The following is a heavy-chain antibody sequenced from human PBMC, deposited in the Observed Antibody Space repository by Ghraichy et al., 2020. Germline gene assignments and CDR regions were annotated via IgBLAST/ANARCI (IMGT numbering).Heavy chain of an antibody. Sequence: GESLNISCAASGFTFSSYWMHWVRQAPGKGLVWVSRINSDGSSTSYADSVKGRFTISRDNAKNTLYLQMNSLRAEDTAVYYCARDLGRAVAATIYYWGQGTLVTVSS. J-gene: IGHJ4*02. CDR2: INSDGSST. CDR3: ARDLGRAVAATIYY. V-gene: IGHV3-74*01. D-gene: IGHD6-19*01. CDR1: GFTFSSYW.